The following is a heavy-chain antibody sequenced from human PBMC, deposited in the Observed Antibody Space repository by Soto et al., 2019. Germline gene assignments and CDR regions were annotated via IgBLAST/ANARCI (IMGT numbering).Heavy chain of an antibody. Sequence: PGGSLRLSCAASGFTFSSYGMHWVRQAPGKGLEWVAVIWYDGSNKYYADSVKGRFTISRDNYKNTLYLQMNSLRAEHKAVYYCARLRRVDFWSGWVDYCRQGHLVTVS. J-gene: IGHJ4*02. D-gene: IGHD3-3*01. CDR3: ARLRRVDFWSGWVDY. CDR1: GFTFSSYG. CDR2: IWYDGSNK. V-gene: IGHV3-33*01.